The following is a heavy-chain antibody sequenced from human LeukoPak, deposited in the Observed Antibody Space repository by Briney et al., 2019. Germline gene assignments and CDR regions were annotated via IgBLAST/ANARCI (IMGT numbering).Heavy chain of an antibody. CDR1: GFTFDDYA. V-gene: IGHV3-9*01. D-gene: IGHD3-10*01. Sequence: GGSLRLSCAASGFTFDDYAMHWVRQAPGKGLEWVSGISWNSGSIGYADSVKGRFTISRDNAKNSLYLQMNSLRAEDTALYYCARQTNGDWFDPWGQGTLVTVSS. CDR3: ARQTNGDWFDP. CDR2: ISWNSGSI. J-gene: IGHJ5*02.